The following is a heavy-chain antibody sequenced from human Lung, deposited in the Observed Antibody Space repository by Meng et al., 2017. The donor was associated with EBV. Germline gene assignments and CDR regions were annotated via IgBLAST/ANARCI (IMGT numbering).Heavy chain of an antibody. V-gene: IGHV4-30-4*01. Sequence: HEPAPVLLNPSQPLSLTCTASGGSITGGDYCWIWIRQPPGKGLEWIGYIYYSGSTYYNPSLKSRATISVDTSKNQFSLKLSSVTAADTAVYYCAREWCSGGSCYPDYWGQGTLVTVSS. CDR2: IYYSGST. CDR3: AREWCSGGSCYPDY. D-gene: IGHD2-15*01. J-gene: IGHJ4*02. CDR1: GGSITGGDYC.